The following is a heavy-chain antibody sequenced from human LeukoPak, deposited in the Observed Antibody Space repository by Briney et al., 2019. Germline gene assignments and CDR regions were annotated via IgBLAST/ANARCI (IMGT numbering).Heavy chain of an antibody. CDR3: AKGPVVVTSDSYLDS. J-gene: IGHJ4*02. V-gene: IGHV3-30*18. Sequence: GGSLILSCAASGFTFSSCAMHWVRQAPGKGLEWVALISYDGSNKYYAESVKGRFTISRNNSKKTLYLQMDSLSAEDTAVYYCAKGPVVVTSDSYLDSWGQGTLVTVSS. CDR2: ISYDGSNK. D-gene: IGHD2-21*02. CDR1: GFTFSSCA.